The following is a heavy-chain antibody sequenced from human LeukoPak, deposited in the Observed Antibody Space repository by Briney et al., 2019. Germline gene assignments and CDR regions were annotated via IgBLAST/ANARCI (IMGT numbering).Heavy chain of an antibody. CDR2: INHSGST. Sequence: PSETLSLTCAVYGGSFSGYYWSWIRQPPGKGLEWIGEINHSGSTNYNPSLKSRVIISVDTSKNQFSLKLSSVTAADTAVYYCARGKRVLLWFGEPSTFDPWGQGTLVTVSS. V-gene: IGHV4-34*01. CDR3: ARGKRVLLWFGEPSTFDP. J-gene: IGHJ5*02. D-gene: IGHD3-10*01. CDR1: GGSFSGYY.